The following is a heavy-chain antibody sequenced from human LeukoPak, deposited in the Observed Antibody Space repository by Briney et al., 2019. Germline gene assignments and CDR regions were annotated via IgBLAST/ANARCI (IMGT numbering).Heavy chain of an antibody. CDR1: GFTFSSYS. Sequence: PGGSLRLSCAASGFTFSSYSMNWVRQAPGKGLEWVSAISGSGGSTYYADSVKGRFTISRDNSKNTLYLQMNSLRAEDTAVYYCAKHFRVVVVSTLFDYWGQGTLVTVSS. D-gene: IGHD3-22*01. V-gene: IGHV3-23*01. CDR3: AKHFRVVVVSTLFDY. J-gene: IGHJ4*02. CDR2: ISGSGGST.